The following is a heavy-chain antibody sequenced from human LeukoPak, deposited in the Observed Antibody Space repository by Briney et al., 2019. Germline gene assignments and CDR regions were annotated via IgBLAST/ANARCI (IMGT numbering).Heavy chain of an antibody. Sequence: ASVKVSCKASVGTFSSYAISWVREAPGQGLQWMGRIIPNFGTANYAQKFQGRVTITTDESTSTAYMELSSLRSEDTAVYYCARYYYDSQAFDYWGQGTLVTVSS. D-gene: IGHD3-22*01. CDR3: ARYYYDSQAFDY. V-gene: IGHV1-69*05. CDR2: IIPNFGTA. CDR1: VGTFSSYA. J-gene: IGHJ4*02.